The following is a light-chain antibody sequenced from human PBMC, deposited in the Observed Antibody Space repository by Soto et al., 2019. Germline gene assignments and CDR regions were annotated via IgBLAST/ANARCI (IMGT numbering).Light chain of an antibody. Sequence: ERVMTQSPATLSVSPGERATLSCRASQRVSSNLAWYQLKPGQAPRLLIYGASTRATGIPARFSGSGSGTEFTLTISSLHSEDCAVYYCQQYNNWPQTFGQGTKVEI. J-gene: IGKJ1*01. CDR2: GAS. CDR1: QRVSSN. V-gene: IGKV3-15*01. CDR3: QQYNNWPQT.